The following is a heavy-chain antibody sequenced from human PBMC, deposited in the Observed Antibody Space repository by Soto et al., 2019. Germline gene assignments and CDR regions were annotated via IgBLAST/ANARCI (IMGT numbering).Heavy chain of an antibody. Sequence: QVQLVESGGGVVQPGRSLRLSCAASGFIFSNYVMYWVRQAPGKGLEWVALMSYDGTTKSYADSVKGRFTISRDNSQNTLYLPMNSLRPEDTGVYYCAREVLWSRYFDYWGQGTLVTVSS. CDR2: MSYDGTTK. J-gene: IGHJ4*02. CDR3: AREVLWSRYFDY. D-gene: IGHD3-10*01. CDR1: GFIFSNYV. V-gene: IGHV3-30-3*01.